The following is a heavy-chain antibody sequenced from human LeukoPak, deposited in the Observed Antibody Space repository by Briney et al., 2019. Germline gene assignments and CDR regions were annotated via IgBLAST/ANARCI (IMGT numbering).Heavy chain of an antibody. V-gene: IGHV1-2*02. Sequence: VASVKVSCKASGYIFTGYYMHWVRQAPGQGLEWMGWINPNSGGTNYAQKFQGRVAMTRDTSISTAYMELSRLRSDDAAVYYCARAPLPYCSSTSCNLGYNWFDPWGQGTLVTVSS. CDR1: GYIFTGYY. D-gene: IGHD2-2*01. CDR3: ARAPLPYCSSTSCNLGYNWFDP. CDR2: INPNSGGT. J-gene: IGHJ5*02.